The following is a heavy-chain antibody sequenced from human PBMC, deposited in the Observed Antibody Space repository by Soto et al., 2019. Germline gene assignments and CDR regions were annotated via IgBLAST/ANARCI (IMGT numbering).Heavy chain of an antibody. Sequence: QVRLQESGPGLVKPSETLSLICSVSSDSISNYYWSWVRQPPGKGLEWLGCLLYSGTAIYNPSLKGRIFISRDTSQSQFSLKLTYVTAEDTAVYYCARVTGFEYGYPQQFDSWGQGSLVTVSS. D-gene: IGHD5-18*01. CDR3: ARVTGFEYGYPQQFDS. CDR1: SDSISNYY. J-gene: IGHJ4*02. CDR2: LLYSGTA. V-gene: IGHV4-59*01.